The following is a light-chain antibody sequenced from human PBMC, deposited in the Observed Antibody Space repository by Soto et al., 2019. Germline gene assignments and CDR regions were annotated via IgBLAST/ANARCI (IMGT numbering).Light chain of an antibody. CDR2: GAS. CDR1: QSVSSN. CDR3: QQYINWPMT. Sequence: EIVMTQSPATLSVSPGERATLSCRASQSVSSNLAWYQQKPGQAPRLLIYGASTRATGIPARFSGSGSGTEFTLTISSLQSEDFAVYYCQQYINWPMTFGQGTKVEIK. J-gene: IGKJ1*01. V-gene: IGKV3-15*01.